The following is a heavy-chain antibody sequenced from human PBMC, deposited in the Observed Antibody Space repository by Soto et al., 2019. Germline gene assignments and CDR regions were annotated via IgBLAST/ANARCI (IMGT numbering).Heavy chain of an antibody. CDR3: ARDLGYCSAGSCYPEYFHH. Sequence: ASVKVSCKASGYTFNTYCISWVRQAPGQGLEWMGWISAYNGDTNYAQRLQGRVTMTTGISTSTAYMELRSLRSDDTAVYYCARDLGYCSAGSCYPEYFHHWGQGTLVTVSS. D-gene: IGHD2-15*01. CDR2: ISAYNGDT. V-gene: IGHV1-18*01. J-gene: IGHJ1*01. CDR1: GYTFNTYC.